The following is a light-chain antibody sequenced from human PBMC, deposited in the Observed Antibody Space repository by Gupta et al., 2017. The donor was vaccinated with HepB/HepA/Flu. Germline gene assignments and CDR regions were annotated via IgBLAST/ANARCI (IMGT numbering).Light chain of an antibody. CDR2: EGN. CDR3: CAYASTTVV. Sequence: QSALTQPASVSGSPGPSLTISCTGTRSDVGSYNLVSWDQQHPGKDHKLMIYEGNKWTSEVSNRFSGSKSGNTAALTISGLQDEDEDDYYCCAYASTTVVFGGGTKLTVL. CDR1: RSDVGSYNL. V-gene: IGLV2-23*01. J-gene: IGLJ2*01.